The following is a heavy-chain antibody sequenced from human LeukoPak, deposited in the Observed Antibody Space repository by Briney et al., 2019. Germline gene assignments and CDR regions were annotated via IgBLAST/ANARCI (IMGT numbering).Heavy chain of an antibody. J-gene: IGHJ4*02. V-gene: IGHV3-30-3*01. CDR1: GFTFSSYA. CDR3: ASGTKEQLAPPPDY. D-gene: IGHD6-6*01. Sequence: RTGRSLRLSCAASGFTFSSYAMHWVRQAPGKGLEWVAVISYDGSNKYYADSVKGRFTISRDNSKSTLYLQMNSLRAEDTAVYYCASGTKEQLAPPPDYWGQGTLVTVSS. CDR2: ISYDGSNK.